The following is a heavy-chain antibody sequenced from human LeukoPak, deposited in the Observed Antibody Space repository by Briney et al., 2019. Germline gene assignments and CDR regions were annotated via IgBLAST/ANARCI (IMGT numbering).Heavy chain of an antibody. CDR3: AKGKDIVVVVAATPLDY. J-gene: IGHJ4*02. Sequence: GGSLRLSCAASGFTFSSYAMSWVRQAPGKGLEWVSAISGSGGSTYYADSVKGRFTISRDNSKNTLYLQMNSLRAEDTAVYYCAKGKDIVVVVAATPLDYWGQGTLVTVSS. D-gene: IGHD2-15*01. V-gene: IGHV3-23*01. CDR1: GFTFSSYA. CDR2: ISGSGGST.